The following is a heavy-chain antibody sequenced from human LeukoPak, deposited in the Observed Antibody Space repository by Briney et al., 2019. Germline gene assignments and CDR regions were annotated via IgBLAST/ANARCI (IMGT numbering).Heavy chain of an antibody. CDR3: ARHDGRRFDY. CDR1: GGSFSGYY. Sequence: PSETLSLTCVVDGGSFSGYYWSWIRQPPGKGLEWIGEINHSGGTNYNPSLKSRVTISVDTSKNQFSLKLSSVTAADTAVYYCARHDGRRFDYWGQGTLVTVSS. V-gene: IGHV4-34*01. D-gene: IGHD5-24*01. CDR2: INHSGGT. J-gene: IGHJ4*02.